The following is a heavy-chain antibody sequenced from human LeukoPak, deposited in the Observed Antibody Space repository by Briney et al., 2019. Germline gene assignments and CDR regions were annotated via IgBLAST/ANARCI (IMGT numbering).Heavy chain of an antibody. D-gene: IGHD3-3*01. CDR1: GGSISSSSYY. Sequence: SETLSLTCTVSGGSISSSSYYWGWIRQPPGKGLEWIGSIYYSGSTYYNPSLKSRVTISVDTSKNQFSLKLSSVTAADTAVYYCELRFLEWLSDDYWGQGTLVTVSS. J-gene: IGHJ4*02. V-gene: IGHV4-39*01. CDR3: ELRFLEWLSDDY. CDR2: IYYSGST.